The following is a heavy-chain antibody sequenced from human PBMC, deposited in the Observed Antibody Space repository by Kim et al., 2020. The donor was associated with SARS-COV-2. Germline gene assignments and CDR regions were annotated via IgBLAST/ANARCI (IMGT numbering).Heavy chain of an antibody. CDR1: GFTFSSYS. V-gene: IGHV3-48*04. D-gene: IGHD4-17*01. Sequence: GGSLRLSCAASGFTFSSYSMNWVRQAPGKGLEWVSYISSSSSTIYYADSVKARFTISRDNAKNSLYLQMNSLRAEDTAVYYCARGNRYDYGDYALDYWGQGTLVTVSS. CDR2: ISSSSSTI. CDR3: ARGNRYDYGDYALDY. J-gene: IGHJ4*02.